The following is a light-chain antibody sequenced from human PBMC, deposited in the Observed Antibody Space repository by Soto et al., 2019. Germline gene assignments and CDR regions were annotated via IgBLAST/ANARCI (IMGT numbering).Light chain of an antibody. J-gene: IGKJ4*01. CDR3: QQYSTYPLT. V-gene: IGKV1-5*03. Sequence: IQMTQSPSTRSASVGDRVTITCRASQSISNSLAWYQQKPGKAPKLLIYRASALQSGVPSRFSGSGSGTEFTLTIDSLQPDDFTTVYCQQYSTYPLTFGGGTKVAIK. CDR2: RAS. CDR1: QSISNS.